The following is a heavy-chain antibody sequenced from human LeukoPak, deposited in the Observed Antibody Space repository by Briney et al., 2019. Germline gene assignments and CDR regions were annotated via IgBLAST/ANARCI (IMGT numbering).Heavy chain of an antibody. CDR3: ARHGNWEPFDY. CDR2: VYYSGST. Sequence: SETLSLTCVLSGASIRSSDYYWAWIRQPPGKGLEWIGTVYYSGSTYYNPSLKSRVTISVDTSKNSFSLNVTSLTAAETAMYYCARHGNWEPFDYWGQGSLVTVSS. J-gene: IGHJ4*02. CDR1: GASIRSSDYY. D-gene: IGHD1-1*01. V-gene: IGHV4-39*01.